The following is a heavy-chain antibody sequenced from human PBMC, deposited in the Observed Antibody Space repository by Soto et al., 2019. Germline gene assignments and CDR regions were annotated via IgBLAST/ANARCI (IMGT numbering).Heavy chain of an antibody. Sequence: PCGSLRLSCAASGFTFNNHGMHWVRQAPGRGLEWVAAISYDRSNQYYADSVKGRFTISRDNSKNTLYLQMNSLRAEDTAVYYCAKDLDKIAAAAQIWGQGTLVTVSS. J-gene: IGHJ4*02. V-gene: IGHV3-30*18. CDR1: GFTFNNHG. CDR2: ISYDRSNQ. CDR3: AKDLDKIAAAAQI. D-gene: IGHD6-13*01.